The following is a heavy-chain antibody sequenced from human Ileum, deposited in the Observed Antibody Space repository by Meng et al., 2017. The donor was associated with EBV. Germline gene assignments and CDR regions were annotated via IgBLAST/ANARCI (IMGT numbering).Heavy chain of an antibody. CDR2: MSDSGIT. Sequence: QVQLQESGPGLVSLSGTLSLTCSVSGGSISVINWWSWVRQSPEKGLEWIGEMSDSGITHYHPSLKSRVTISADKSNNQFSLKLTSVTSADTAVYFCAKNGEKYFEYWGQGTLVTVSS. V-gene: IGHV4-4*02. J-gene: IGHJ4*02. CDR3: AKNGEKYFEY. CDR1: GGSISVINW.